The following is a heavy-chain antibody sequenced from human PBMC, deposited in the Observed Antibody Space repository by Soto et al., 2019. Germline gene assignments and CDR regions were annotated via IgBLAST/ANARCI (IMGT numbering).Heavy chain of an antibody. CDR1: GFTSSTFW. D-gene: IGHD3-10*01. CDR2: INQDESEK. J-gene: IGHJ4*02. CDR3: TRDAGFGNYVDF. Sequence: GGSLRLSCAASGFTSSTFWMSWVRRAPGKGLEWVANINQDESEKYYADSVRGRFTISRDNAKNSLYLQMNSPRAEDTAVYYCTRDAGFGNYVDFWGQGTLVTVSS. V-gene: IGHV3-7*01.